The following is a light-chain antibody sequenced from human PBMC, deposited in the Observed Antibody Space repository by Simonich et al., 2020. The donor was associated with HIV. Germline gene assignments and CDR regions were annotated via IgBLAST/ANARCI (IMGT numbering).Light chain of an antibody. V-gene: IGKV3-20*01. CDR1: QSVNSNF. CDR2: TSS. Sequence: EIVLTQSPGTLSLSPGERATLSCRAGQSVNSNFLAWYQQKPGQAPRLLIYTSSSRTTGIPDRFSGSGSGTDFTLTISRLEPEDFAVYYCQQYGSSPLTFGGGTKVEIK. CDR3: QQYGSSPLT. J-gene: IGKJ4*01.